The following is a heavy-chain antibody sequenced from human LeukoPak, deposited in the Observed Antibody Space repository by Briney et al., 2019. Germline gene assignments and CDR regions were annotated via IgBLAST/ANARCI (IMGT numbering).Heavy chain of an antibody. D-gene: IGHD4-17*01. CDR3: ARDGDDARDY. CDR1: GYTFTRYY. CDR2: INPSGTGT. J-gene: IGHJ4*02. Sequence: ASVKVSCKASGYTFTRYYMHWVRQAPGQGLEWVGMINPSGTGTSYAQKFQGRVTMTRDTSTSTLYTELSSLRSEDTAVYYCARDGDDARDYWGQGTLVTVSS. V-gene: IGHV1-46*01.